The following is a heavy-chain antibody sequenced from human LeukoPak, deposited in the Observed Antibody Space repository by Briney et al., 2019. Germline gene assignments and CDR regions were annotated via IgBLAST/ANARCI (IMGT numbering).Heavy chain of an antibody. CDR1: GFTFSSYS. CDR2: ISSSSSTI. Sequence: GGSLRLSCSASGFTFSSYSMNWVRQAPGKGLEWVSYISSSSSTIYYADSVKGRFTISRDNAKNSLYLQMNSLRAEDTAVYYCASVLRYSSSDYWGQGTLVTVSS. J-gene: IGHJ4*02. V-gene: IGHV3-48*01. CDR3: ASVLRYSSSDY. D-gene: IGHD6-19*01.